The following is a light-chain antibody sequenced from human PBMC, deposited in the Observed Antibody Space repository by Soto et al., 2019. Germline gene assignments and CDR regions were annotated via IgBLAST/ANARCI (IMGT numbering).Light chain of an antibody. V-gene: IGLV2-14*01. J-gene: IGLJ1*01. Sequence: QSALTQPASVSGSPGQSITISCTGTSSDVGDHNYVSWYQQHPGKAPKLMICDVSNRPSGVSDRFSGSKSGNTASLTISGLQAEDEADYYCTSYTNDNYVFGTGTQLTVL. CDR1: SSDVGDHNY. CDR3: TSYTNDNYV. CDR2: DVS.